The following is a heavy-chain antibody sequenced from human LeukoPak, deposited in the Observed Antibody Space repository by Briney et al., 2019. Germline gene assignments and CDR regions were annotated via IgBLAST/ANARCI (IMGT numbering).Heavy chain of an antibody. Sequence: PGGSLRLSCAASGFTFSSYWMSWVRQAPGKGLEWVANIKQDGSEKYYVDSVKGRFTISRDNAKNSLYLQMNSLRAEDTAVYYCARGRKWLDHYLFDYWGQGTLVTVSS. D-gene: IGHD6-19*01. CDR1: GFTFSSYW. J-gene: IGHJ4*02. CDR2: IKQDGSEK. CDR3: ARGRKWLDHYLFDY. V-gene: IGHV3-7*01.